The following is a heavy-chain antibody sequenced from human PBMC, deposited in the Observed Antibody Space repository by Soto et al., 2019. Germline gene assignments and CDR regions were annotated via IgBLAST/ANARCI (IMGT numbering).Heavy chain of an antibody. Sequence: GGSLRLSCAGSAFTFSYYAMSWVRQAPGKGLEWVSAISGSGDITYYADSVKGRFTISRDNSKDTLYLQMDSLRAEDTAIYYCAKDWRTTVASPEYFQHWGQGTLVTVSS. D-gene: IGHD4-17*01. V-gene: IGHV3-23*01. CDR1: AFTFSYYA. J-gene: IGHJ1*01. CDR3: AKDWRTTVASPEYFQH. CDR2: ISGSGDIT.